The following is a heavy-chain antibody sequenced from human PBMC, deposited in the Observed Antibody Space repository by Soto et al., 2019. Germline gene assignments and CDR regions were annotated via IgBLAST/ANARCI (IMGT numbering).Heavy chain of an antibody. CDR1: GGSLSSSTYY. CDR2: IYYTGRT. Sequence: SETLSLTCTVSGGSLSSSTYYWGWIRQPPGKGLEWIGGIYYTGRTFYNPSLQSRVTISVDTSKKQFSLRLTSVTAADTAVYYCAAESYYESNGTKGRIDWGQGTLVTVSS. CDR3: AAESYYESNGTKGRID. J-gene: IGHJ4*02. D-gene: IGHD3-22*01. V-gene: IGHV4-39*01.